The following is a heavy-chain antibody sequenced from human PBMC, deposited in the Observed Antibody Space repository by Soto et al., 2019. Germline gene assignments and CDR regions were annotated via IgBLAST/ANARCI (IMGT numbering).Heavy chain of an antibody. V-gene: IGHV2-26*01. D-gene: IGHD3-10*01. CDR2: IFSNDEK. J-gene: IGHJ4*02. CDR1: GFSLSNARVG. CDR3: ARTLPTYYYGSGSYSQIFDY. Sequence: SGPTLVNPTETLTLTCTVSGFSLSNARVGVSWICQPPGKALEWLAHIFSNDEKSYSTSLKSRLTISKDTSKSQVVLTMTNMDPVDTATYYCARTLPTYYYGSGSYSQIFDYWGQGTLVTVSS.